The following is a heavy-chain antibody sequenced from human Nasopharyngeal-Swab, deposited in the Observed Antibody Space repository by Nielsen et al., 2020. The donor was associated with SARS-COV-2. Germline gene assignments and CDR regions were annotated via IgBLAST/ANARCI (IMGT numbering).Heavy chain of an antibody. CDR1: GFPFSVYW. V-gene: IGHV3-7*01. CDR3: VRERLTGGGAFDI. J-gene: IGHJ3*02. D-gene: IGHD2-15*01. CDR2: IKQDGSEA. Sequence: GGSLRLSCAASGFPFSVYWMTWVRQAPGGGLEWMANIKQDGSEAFYADSVKGRFTISRDNAKRSLYLQLNSLSADDTALFYCVRERLTGGGAFDIWGQGTMVTVSS.